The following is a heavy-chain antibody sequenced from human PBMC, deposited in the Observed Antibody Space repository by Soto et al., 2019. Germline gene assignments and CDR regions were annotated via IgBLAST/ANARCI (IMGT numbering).Heavy chain of an antibody. V-gene: IGHV3-30*03. Sequence: GGSLRLSCAASGFTFSSFGFHWVRQAPGKGLEWVTFISYDGSDKHSADSVKGRFTISRDNSKNTLYLQMNSLRAEDTAVYYCARVSDLARPHWSDPWGQGTLVTVSS. J-gene: IGHJ5*02. CDR2: ISYDGSDK. D-gene: IGHD6-6*01. CDR1: GFTFSSFG. CDR3: ARVSDLARPHWSDP.